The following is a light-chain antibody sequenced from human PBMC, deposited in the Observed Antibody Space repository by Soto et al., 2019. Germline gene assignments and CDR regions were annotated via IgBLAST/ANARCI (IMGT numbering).Light chain of an antibody. CDR2: EVS. CDR1: SSDVGGYNY. Sequence: QSALTQPPSASRSPGQSVTISCTGTSSDVGGYNYVSWYQQHPGKAPKLMIYEVSKRPSGVPDRFSGSKSGNTASLTVSVLQAEDEADYYCSSYAGSNNFVFGTGTKLTVL. J-gene: IGLJ1*01. V-gene: IGLV2-8*01. CDR3: SSYAGSNNFV.